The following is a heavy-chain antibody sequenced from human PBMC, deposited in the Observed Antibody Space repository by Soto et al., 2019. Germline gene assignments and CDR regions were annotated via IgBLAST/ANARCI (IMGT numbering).Heavy chain of an antibody. V-gene: IGHV3-11*06. D-gene: IGHD6-13*01. CDR2: ISRSSSYT. J-gene: IGHJ5*02. Sequence: QVQLVESGGGLVKPGGSLRLSCAASGFTFSDYYMSWIRQAPGKGLEWVSYISRSSSYTNYADSVKGRFTISRDNAKNSLYLQMNSLSAEDTAVYYCARALDLSYSSSWYSGRGWFDPWGQGTLVTVSS. CDR3: ARALDLSYSSSWYSGRGWFDP. CDR1: GFTFSDYY.